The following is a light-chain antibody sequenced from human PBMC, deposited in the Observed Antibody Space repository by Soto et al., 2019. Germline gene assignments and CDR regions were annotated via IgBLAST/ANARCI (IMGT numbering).Light chain of an antibody. CDR1: QSVSSSY. CDR2: DAS. Sequence: MTQSPSTLSASVGDRVTITCRASQSVSSSYLAWYQQKPGQAPRLLIYDASTRATGIPARFSGSGSGTEFTLTISSLQSEDFAVYYCHQYNNWPPWTFGQGTKVDI. V-gene: IGKV3-15*01. CDR3: HQYNNWPPWT. J-gene: IGKJ1*01.